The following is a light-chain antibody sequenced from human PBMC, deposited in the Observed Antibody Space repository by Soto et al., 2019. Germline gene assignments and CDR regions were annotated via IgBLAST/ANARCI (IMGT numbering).Light chain of an antibody. CDR3: QHYTSYSEP. Sequence: IQLTQAPSSLSASVGDRVTITCRASQTISSWLAWYQQKPGKAPKLLIYKASTLKSGVPSRFSGSGSGTEFTLTISSLQPDDFATYYCQHYTSYSEPFGQGTKVDIK. CDR1: QTISSW. CDR2: KAS. J-gene: IGKJ1*01. V-gene: IGKV1-5*03.